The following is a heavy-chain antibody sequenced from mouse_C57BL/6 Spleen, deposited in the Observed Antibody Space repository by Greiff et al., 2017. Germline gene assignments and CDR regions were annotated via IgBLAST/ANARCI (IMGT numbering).Heavy chain of an antibody. J-gene: IGHJ1*03. D-gene: IGHD4-1*01. CDR3: AREELGRRYFDV. CDR2: IDPNSGGT. CDR1: GYTFTSYW. V-gene: IGHV1-72*01. Sequence: VKQSCKASGYTFTSYWMHWVKQRPGRGLEWIGRIDPNSGGTKYNEKFKSKATLTVDKPSSTAYMQLSRVTSEDSAVYYFAREELGRRYFDVWGTGTTVTVSS.